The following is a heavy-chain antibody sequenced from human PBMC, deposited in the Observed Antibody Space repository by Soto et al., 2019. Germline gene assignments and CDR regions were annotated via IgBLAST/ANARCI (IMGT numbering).Heavy chain of an antibody. D-gene: IGHD3-10*01. J-gene: IGHJ6*02. CDR2: ISSSSSYT. CDR1: GFTFSDYY. CDR3: ARDQRGRIWFGESWENGMDV. Sequence: WGSLRLSCAASGFTFSDYYMSWIRQAPGKGLEWVSYISSSSSYTNYADSVKGRFTISRDNAKNSLYLQMNSLRAEDTAVYYCARDQRGRIWFGESWENGMDVWGQGTTVTVSS. V-gene: IGHV3-11*05.